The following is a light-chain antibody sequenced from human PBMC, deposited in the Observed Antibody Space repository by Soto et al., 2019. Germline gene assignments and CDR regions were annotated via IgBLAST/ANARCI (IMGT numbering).Light chain of an antibody. CDR1: SSDVGAYNY. J-gene: IGLJ1*01. CDR3: NSYTPTTVV. Sequence: QSVLTQPASVSGSPGQSITISCTGTSSDVGAYNYVSWYQQYPGKAPKLMIYEVTNRPSGVSNRFSGSKSGNTASLTISGLQPEDGADYYCNSYTPTTVVFVTGTKVTVL. CDR2: EVT. V-gene: IGLV2-14*01.